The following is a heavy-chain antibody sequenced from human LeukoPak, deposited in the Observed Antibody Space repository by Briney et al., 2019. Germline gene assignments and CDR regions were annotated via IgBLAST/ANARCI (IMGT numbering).Heavy chain of an antibody. D-gene: IGHD3-3*01. CDR1: GFTFSSYA. V-gene: IGHV3-23*01. Sequence: GGSLRLSCAASGFTFSSYAMSWARQAPGKGLEGVSANSGNGGSTYYADSVKGRFTISRDNSKNTMYMQMNSLRAEDTAVYYCEKALVLRFLEWLSPYGMDVWGQGTTVTVSS. CDR3: EKALVLRFLEWLSPYGMDV. J-gene: IGHJ6*02. CDR2: NSGNGGST.